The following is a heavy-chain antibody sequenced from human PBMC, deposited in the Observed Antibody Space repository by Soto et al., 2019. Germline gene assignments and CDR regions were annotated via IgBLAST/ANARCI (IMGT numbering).Heavy chain of an antibody. V-gene: IGHV3-74*01. D-gene: IGHD3-3*01. CDR2: LYTDGSRT. J-gene: IGHJ6*03. CDR1: GFTLSSYW. CDR3: ARGARGYYYMDA. Sequence: GGSLRLSCAASGFTLSSYWMHWVRQVPGKGLVWVSRLYTDGSRTSYADSVKGRFTISRDNAKNTLYLQMNSLSAEDTAVYYCARGARGYYYMDAWGKGTTVTVS.